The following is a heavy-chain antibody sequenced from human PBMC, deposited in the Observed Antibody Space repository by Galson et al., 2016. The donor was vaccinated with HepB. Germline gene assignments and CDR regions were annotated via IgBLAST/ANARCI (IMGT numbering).Heavy chain of an antibody. Sequence: FSFSAYWMSWVRQSPGKGLAWVANIKQDGSEKYYVDSVKGRFTISRDNARNPLYLQVNGLRADDTAVYYCARDRLTSVTRHWTGTTYSYYGMDVWGQGTTVTVSS. CDR2: IKQDGSEK. D-gene: IGHD1-14*01. CDR1: FSFSAYW. CDR3: ARDRLTSVTRHWTGTTYSYYGMDV. V-gene: IGHV3-7*03. J-gene: IGHJ6*02.